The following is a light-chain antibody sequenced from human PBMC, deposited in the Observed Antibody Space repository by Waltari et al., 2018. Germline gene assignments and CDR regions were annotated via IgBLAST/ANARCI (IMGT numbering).Light chain of an antibody. Sequence: QSVLTQPPSVSGAPAQRVTISCTGSSSNIGAGYDVHWYQQLPGTAPKLLIYGNSNRPSGVPDRFSGSKSGTSASLAITGLQAEDEADYYCQSYDNSLSGEVFGTGTKVTVL. CDR1: SSNIGAGYD. J-gene: IGLJ1*01. CDR3: QSYDNSLSGEV. V-gene: IGLV1-40*01. CDR2: GNS.